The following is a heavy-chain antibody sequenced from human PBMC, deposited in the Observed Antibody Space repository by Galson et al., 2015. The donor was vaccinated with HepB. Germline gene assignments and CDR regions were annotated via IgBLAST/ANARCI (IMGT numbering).Heavy chain of an antibody. J-gene: IGHJ4*02. Sequence: SLRLSCAASGFTIDYSAMHWVRQVPGKGLEWVSGISWNSGTKGYADSVKGRFTISRDNAKNSLYLQMNSLRAEDTALYYCVKDTISYCSSSGCYEQAFDYWGQGTLVTVSS. CDR2: ISWNSGTK. D-gene: IGHD2-2*01. CDR1: GFTIDYSA. V-gene: IGHV3-9*01. CDR3: VKDTISYCSSSGCYEQAFDY.